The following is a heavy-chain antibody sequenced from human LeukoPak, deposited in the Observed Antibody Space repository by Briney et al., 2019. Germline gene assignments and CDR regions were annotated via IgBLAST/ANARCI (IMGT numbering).Heavy chain of an antibody. CDR3: ARDRYDGDYVYFQH. CDR1: GFTFSSYS. Sequence: GGSLRLSCAASGFTFSSYSMNWVRQAPGKGLEWVSSISSSSSYIYYADSVKGRFTISRDNAKNSLYLQMNSLRAEDTAVYYCARDRYDGDYVYFQHWGQGTLVTVSS. V-gene: IGHV3-21*01. D-gene: IGHD4-17*01. CDR2: ISSSSSYI. J-gene: IGHJ1*01.